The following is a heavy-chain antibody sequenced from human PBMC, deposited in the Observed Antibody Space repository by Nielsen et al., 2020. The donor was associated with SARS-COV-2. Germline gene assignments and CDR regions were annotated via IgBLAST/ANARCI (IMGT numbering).Heavy chain of an antibody. J-gene: IGHJ6*02. CDR2: INPIGGST. CDR3: ARGVVATISGAYYYYGMDV. D-gene: IGHD5-12*01. V-gene: IGHV1-46*01. Sequence: WVGQAPGQGLEWMAMINPIGGSTSYAQKFQGSVTVTRDTSTSTVYMELTRLRSEDTAVYYCARGVVATISGAYYYYGMDVWGQGSTVTVSS.